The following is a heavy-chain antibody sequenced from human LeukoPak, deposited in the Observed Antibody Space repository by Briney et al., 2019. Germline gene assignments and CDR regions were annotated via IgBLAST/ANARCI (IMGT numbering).Heavy chain of an antibody. CDR1: GFTSSSYW. D-gene: IGHD2-2*01. Sequence: GGSLRLSCAASGFTSSSYWMSWVRQAPGKGLEWVANIKQDGSQKYYVDSVKGRFTISRDNAKNSLYLQMNSLRAEDTAVYYCARVDPSAAADYWGQGTLVTVSS. V-gene: IGHV3-7*01. CDR3: ARVDPSAAADY. J-gene: IGHJ4*02. CDR2: IKQDGSQK.